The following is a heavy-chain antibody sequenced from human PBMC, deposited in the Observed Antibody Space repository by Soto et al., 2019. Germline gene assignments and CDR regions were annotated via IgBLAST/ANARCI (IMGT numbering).Heavy chain of an antibody. Sequence: SQTLSLTCAISGDSVSSNSAAWNWIRQSPSRGLEWLGRTYYRSKWYNDYAVSVKSRITINPDTSKNQFSLQLNSVTPEDTAVYYCARVTARITAAGADYYYGMVVWGQGTTVTVSS. CDR2: TYYRSKWYN. CDR1: GDSVSSNSAA. CDR3: ARVTARITAAGADYYYGMVV. V-gene: IGHV6-1*01. J-gene: IGHJ6*02. D-gene: IGHD6-13*01.